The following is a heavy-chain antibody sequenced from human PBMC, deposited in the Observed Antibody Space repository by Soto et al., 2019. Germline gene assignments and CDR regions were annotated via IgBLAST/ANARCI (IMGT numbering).Heavy chain of an antibody. Sequence: GGSLRLSCAASGFTFSGSAMHWVRQASGKGLEWVGRIRSKANSYATAYAASVKGRFTISRDDSKNTAYLQMNSLKTEDTAVYYCTSAPIVVVPAAKVNTTTTTTWFSGVPYYYYMDVWGKGTTVTVSS. D-gene: IGHD2-2*01. CDR2: IRSKANSYAT. CDR3: TSAPIVVVPAAKVNTTTTTTWFSGVPYYYYMDV. V-gene: IGHV3-73*01. J-gene: IGHJ6*03. CDR1: GFTFSGSA.